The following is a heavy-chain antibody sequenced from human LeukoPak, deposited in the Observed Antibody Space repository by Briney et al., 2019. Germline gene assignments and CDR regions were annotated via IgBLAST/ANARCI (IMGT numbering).Heavy chain of an antibody. CDR3: AKLEEQWLIDF. J-gene: IGHJ4*02. D-gene: IGHD6-19*01. CDR1: GFTFSTSP. Sequence: GGSLRPSCAASGFTFSTSPMSWVRQAPGKGLEWVSTISGSGGGTYSADSVKGRFTISRDNSKHTLYLQMNSLRADDTAIYYCAKLEEQWLIDFWGQGTLVTVSS. CDR2: ISGSGGGT. V-gene: IGHV3-23*01.